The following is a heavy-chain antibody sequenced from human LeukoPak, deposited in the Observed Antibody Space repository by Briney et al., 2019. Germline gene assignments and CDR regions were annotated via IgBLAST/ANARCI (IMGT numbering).Heavy chain of an antibody. V-gene: IGHV3-23*01. CDR3: AKRRTTVITMDYFDY. Sequence: GGSLRLPCAASGFTFSSYGMSWVRQAPGKGLEWVSGISGGAGTPYYADSVKGRFTISRDNSKSTLYLQMTSLRAEDTAVYYCAKRRTTVITMDYFDYWGQGTLVTVSS. CDR2: ISGGAGTP. J-gene: IGHJ4*02. D-gene: IGHD4-17*01. CDR1: GFTFSSYG.